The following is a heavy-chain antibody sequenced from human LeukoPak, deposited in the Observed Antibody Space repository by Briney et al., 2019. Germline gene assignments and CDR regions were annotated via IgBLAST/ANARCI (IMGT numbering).Heavy chain of an antibody. V-gene: IGHV4-34*01. CDR2: INHSGST. J-gene: IGHJ4*02. CDR3: ARGGVPSAVVVPAAICFDY. CDR1: GGSFSGYY. Sequence: SETLSLTCAVYGGSFSGYYWSWIRQPPGKGLEWIGEINHSGSTNYNPSLKSRVTISVDTSKNQFSLKLSSATAADTAVYYCARGGVPSAVVVPAAICFDYWGQGTLVTVSS. D-gene: IGHD2-2*02.